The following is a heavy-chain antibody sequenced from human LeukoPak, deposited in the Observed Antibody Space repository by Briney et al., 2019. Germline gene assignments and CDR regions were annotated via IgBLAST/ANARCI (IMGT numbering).Heavy chain of an antibody. D-gene: IGHD3-16*01. V-gene: IGHV1-46*03. CDR2: INPSGGST. J-gene: IGHJ5*02. CDR1: GYTFTGYD. Sequence: GASVKVSCKASGYTFTGYDMHWVRQAPGQGLEWMGIINPSGGSTSYAQKFQGRVTMTRDTSTSTVYMELSSLRSEDTAVYYCARELSGYYDYVWGDNWFDPWGQGTLVTVSS. CDR3: ARELSGYYDYVWGDNWFDP.